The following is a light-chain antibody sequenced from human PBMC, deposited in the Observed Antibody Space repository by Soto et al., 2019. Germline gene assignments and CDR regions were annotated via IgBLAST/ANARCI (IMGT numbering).Light chain of an antibody. Sequence: LTQPASVSVSPGQSITISCTGTSSDVGGYNYVSWYQQHPGKAPKLMIYDVSNRPSGVSNRFSGSKSGNTASLTISGLQAEDEADYYCSSYTSSSTPPYVFGTGTKVTVL. CDR2: DVS. CDR1: SSDVGGYNY. CDR3: SSYTSSSTPPYV. V-gene: IGLV2-14*01. J-gene: IGLJ1*01.